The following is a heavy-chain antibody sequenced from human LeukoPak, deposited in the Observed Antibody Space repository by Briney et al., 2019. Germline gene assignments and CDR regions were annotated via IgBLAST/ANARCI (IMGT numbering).Heavy chain of an antibody. CDR1: GFTFSSYG. J-gene: IGHJ4*02. CDR3: AKDRTTMVRGVIGY. V-gene: IGHV3-33*06. CDR2: IWYDGSNK. D-gene: IGHD3-10*01. Sequence: GGSLRLSCAASGFTFSSYGMHWVRQAPGKGLEWVAVIWYDGSNKYYADSVKGRFTISRDNSKNTLYLQVNSLRAEDTAVYYCAKDRTTMVRGVIGYWGQGTLVTVSS.